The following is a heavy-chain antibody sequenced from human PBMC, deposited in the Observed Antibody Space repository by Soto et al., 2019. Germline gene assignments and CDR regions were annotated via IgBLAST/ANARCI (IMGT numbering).Heavy chain of an antibody. Sequence: SETLSLTCTVSGGSISSYYWSWIRQPPGKGLEWIGYIYYSGSTNYNPSLKSRVTISVDTSKNQFSLKLSSVTAADTAVYYCARDPGAAAGTKWFDPWGQGTLVNVS. J-gene: IGHJ5*02. V-gene: IGHV4-59*01. CDR3: ARDPGAAAGTKWFDP. CDR2: IYYSGST. CDR1: GGSISSYY. D-gene: IGHD6-13*01.